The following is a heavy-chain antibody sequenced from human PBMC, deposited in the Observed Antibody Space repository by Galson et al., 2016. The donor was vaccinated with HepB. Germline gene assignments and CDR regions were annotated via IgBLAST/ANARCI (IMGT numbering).Heavy chain of an antibody. CDR3: VRNAGGYNFGD. D-gene: IGHD5-24*01. J-gene: IGHJ4*02. Sequence: SVKVSCKAGGYTFTNYAIHWVRQAPGQSLEWMGWIAGGNGNTRYSQQFQGRVTFTRDTSASIVYMEMSSLRSEDTAVFYCVRNAGGYNFGDWGQGTPVTVSS. V-gene: IGHV1-3*01. CDR1: GYTFTNYA. CDR2: IAGGNGNT.